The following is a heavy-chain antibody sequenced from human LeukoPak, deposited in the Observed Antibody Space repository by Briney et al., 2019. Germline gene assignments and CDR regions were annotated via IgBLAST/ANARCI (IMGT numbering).Heavy chain of an antibody. CDR2: ISPNSGGT. CDR1: GYTFTGYY. D-gene: IGHD2-21*02. Sequence: ASVKVSCKASGYTFTGYYMHWVRQAPGQGLEWMGWISPNSGGTNYAQKFQGRVTLTRGTSISTAYMELSSLRSDDTAVFYCARDSLPLSNRLRGDSINWFDPWGQGTLVTVSS. CDR3: ARDSLPLSNRLRGDSINWFDP. V-gene: IGHV1-2*02. J-gene: IGHJ5*02.